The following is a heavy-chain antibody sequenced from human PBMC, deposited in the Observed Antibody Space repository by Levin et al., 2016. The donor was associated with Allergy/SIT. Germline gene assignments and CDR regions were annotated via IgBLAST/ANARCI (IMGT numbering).Heavy chain of an antibody. J-gene: IGHJ4*02. CDR2: ISAYNGNT. D-gene: IGHD3-22*01. CDR3: ARDNYYDSSGPVDY. CDR1: GYTFTSYG. Sequence: ASVKVSCKASGYTFTSYGISWVRQAPGQGLEWMGWISAYNGNTNYAQKLQGRVTMTTDTSTSTAYMELRSLRSDDTAVYYCARDNYYDSSGPVDYWGQGTLVTVSS. V-gene: IGHV1-18*04.